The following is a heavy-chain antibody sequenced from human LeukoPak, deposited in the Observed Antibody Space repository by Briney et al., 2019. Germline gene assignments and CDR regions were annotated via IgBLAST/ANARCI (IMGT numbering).Heavy chain of an antibody. V-gene: IGHV1-69*04. CDR1: GGTFSSYA. CDR2: IIPILGIA. D-gene: IGHD6-19*01. CDR3: ARDGLAVAGTRKYYFDY. Sequence: SVKVSCKASGGTFSSYAISWVGQPPGQGLDGMGRIIPILGIANYAQKFQGRVTITADKSTSTAYMELSSLRSEDTAVYYCARDGLAVAGTRKYYFDYWGQGTLVTVSS. J-gene: IGHJ4*02.